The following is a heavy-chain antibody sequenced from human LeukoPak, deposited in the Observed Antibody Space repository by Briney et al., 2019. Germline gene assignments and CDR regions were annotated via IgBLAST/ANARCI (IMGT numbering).Heavy chain of an antibody. Sequence: ASVKVSCKASGYTFNSYYIHWVRQAPGQGLEWMGLINPSGGSTSYAQKFQGRVTMTRDTSTSTVYMELNSLRSEDTAVYYCATDRPHNCFDPWGQGTLVTVSS. CDR2: INPSGGST. V-gene: IGHV1-46*02. J-gene: IGHJ5*02. CDR3: ATDRPHNCFDP. CDR1: GYTFNSYY.